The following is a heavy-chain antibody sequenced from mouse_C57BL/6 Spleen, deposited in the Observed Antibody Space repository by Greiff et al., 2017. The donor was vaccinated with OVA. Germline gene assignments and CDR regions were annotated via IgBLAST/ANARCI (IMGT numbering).Heavy chain of an antibody. V-gene: IGHV1-82*01. CDR2: IYPGDGDT. CDR1: GYAFSDSW. CDR3: ARGNYYYYGGTECFDV. D-gene: IGHD2-4*01. Sequence: VQLQQSGPELVKPGASVKISCKASGYAFSDSWMNWVKQSPGKGLEWIGRIYPGDGDTNYNGKFKGKATLTVDKSSSTAYMHLSSLTSAASAVCFWARGNYYYYGGTECFDVWGKGTTLTVSS. J-gene: IGHJ1*03.